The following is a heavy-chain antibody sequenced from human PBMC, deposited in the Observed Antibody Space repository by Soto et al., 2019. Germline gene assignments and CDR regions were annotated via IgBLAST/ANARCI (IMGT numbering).Heavy chain of an antibody. Sequence: SETLSLTCTVSGGSISSYYWSWIRQPPGKGLEWIGYIYYSGSTNYNPSLKSRVTISVDTSKNQFSLKLSSVTAADTAVYYCARQSCSGGSCYDVYWGQGTLVTVSS. CDR3: ARQSCSGGSCYDVY. J-gene: IGHJ4*02. V-gene: IGHV4-59*08. CDR1: GGSISSYY. D-gene: IGHD2-15*01. CDR2: IYYSGST.